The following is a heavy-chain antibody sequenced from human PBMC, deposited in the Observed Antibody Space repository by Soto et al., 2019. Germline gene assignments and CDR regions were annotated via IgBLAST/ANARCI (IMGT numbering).Heavy chain of an antibody. CDR3: AKAIRYAYDS. CDR2: ISYSGNTT. CDR1: RGSIYNYY. V-gene: IGHV4-59*01. D-gene: IGHD3-16*01. Sequence: QVQLQESGPGLVKPSETLSLTCTVSRGSIYNYYWSWIRQPPGKGLEWIGYISYSGNTTNYNPSLKSRVTIALDTSKNQFSLRLSSVTAADTAVYYCAKAIRYAYDSWGQGTLVTVSS. J-gene: IGHJ4*02.